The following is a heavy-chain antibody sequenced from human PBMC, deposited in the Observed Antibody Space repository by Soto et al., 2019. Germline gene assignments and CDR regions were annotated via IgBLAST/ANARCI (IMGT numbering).Heavy chain of an antibody. CDR1: GFTFSACA. V-gene: IGHV3-23*01. Sequence: GETLSLSCTASGFTFSACAMRWVRQAPGKGLEWVSGVAHTGDSAHYADSVRGRFTISRDNSKNTVYLQMNSLRAEFTAVYYCAKDLYYWSAMDVWGQGTTVTVSS. J-gene: IGHJ6*02. CDR3: AKDLYYWSAMDV. CDR2: VAHTGDSA. D-gene: IGHD1-1*01.